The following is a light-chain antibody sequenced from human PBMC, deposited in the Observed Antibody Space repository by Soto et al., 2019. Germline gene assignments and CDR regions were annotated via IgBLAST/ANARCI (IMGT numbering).Light chain of an antibody. V-gene: IGLV2-14*01. J-gene: IGLJ3*02. CDR3: SSYTTSSTQV. CDR2: EVS. Sequence: QSVLTQPASVSGSPGQSITISCTGTSSDVGYYNYVSWYQHHPGKAPKLMIYEVSNRPSGVSNRCSGSKSGNTASLTISGLQAEDEADYYCSSYTTSSTQVFGGGTKLTVL. CDR1: SSDVGYYNY.